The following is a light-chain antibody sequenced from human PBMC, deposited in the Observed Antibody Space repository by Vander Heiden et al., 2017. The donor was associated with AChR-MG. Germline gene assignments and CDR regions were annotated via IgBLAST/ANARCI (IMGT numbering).Light chain of an antibody. CDR3: QAWDTSTAV. Sequence: SYGLTQPPSVSVSPGQTASITCSGDKLGTKYACWYQQKPGQSPVLVIYQDNKRPSGIPGRFSGSNSGNTATLTISGTQAMDEADYYCQAWDTSTAVFGGGTKLTVL. CDR1: KLGTKY. J-gene: IGLJ3*02. CDR2: QDN. V-gene: IGLV3-1*01.